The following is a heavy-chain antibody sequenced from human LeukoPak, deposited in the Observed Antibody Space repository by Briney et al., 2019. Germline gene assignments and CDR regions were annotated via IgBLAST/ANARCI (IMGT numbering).Heavy chain of an antibody. D-gene: IGHD3-10*01. CDR1: GGSISSCY. J-gene: IGHJ4*02. CDR3: ARRTRYYASGNEYFFDY. V-gene: IGHV4-59*01. CDR2: IYYSGST. Sequence: PSETLSLTCTVSGGSISSCYWTWIRQPPGKGLEWIGYIYYSGSTNYNPSLKSRVTISVDTSKNQFSLKLSSVTAADTAVYYCARRTRYYASGNEYFFDYWGQGTLVTVSS.